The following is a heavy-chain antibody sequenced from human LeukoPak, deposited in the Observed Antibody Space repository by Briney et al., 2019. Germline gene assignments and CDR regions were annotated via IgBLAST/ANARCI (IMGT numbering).Heavy chain of an antibody. V-gene: IGHV3-9*01. CDR3: AKARLMAAPFYYYGMDV. J-gene: IGHJ6*02. CDR1: GFTFDDYA. CDR2: ISWNSGAK. Sequence: PGGSLRLSCAASGFTFDDYAMHWVRQAPGKGLEWVSGISWNSGAKAYADSVRGRFTISRDNAKNSLYLQMNSLRGEDTALYYCAKARLMAAPFYYYGMDVWGPGTTVTVSS. D-gene: IGHD5-24*01.